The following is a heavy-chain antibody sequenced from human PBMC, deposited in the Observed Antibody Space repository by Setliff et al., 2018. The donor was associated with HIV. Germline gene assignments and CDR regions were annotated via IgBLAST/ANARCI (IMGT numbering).Heavy chain of an antibody. V-gene: IGHV3-11*04. CDR2: ISSSGSTI. Sequence: GGSLRLSCVVSGFTVSTKYMSWVRQAPGKGLEWLSYISSSGSTIYYADSVKGRFTVSRDNAKNSLYLQMNSLRAEDTAVYYYARVVEGSHQVSLYYYYYYYMDVWGKGTTVTVSS. J-gene: IGHJ6*03. D-gene: IGHD3-3*01. CDR1: GFTVSTKY. CDR3: ARVVEGSHQVSLYYYYYYYMDV.